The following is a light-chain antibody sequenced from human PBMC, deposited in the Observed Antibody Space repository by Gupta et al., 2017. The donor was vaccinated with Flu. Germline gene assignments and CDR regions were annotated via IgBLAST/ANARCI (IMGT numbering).Light chain of an antibody. Sequence: TSSNVGGYNFVCWYQQHPDKAPMVMIYDVSKRPSGVPDRFAGSKSGNAASLTISGLQADDEAYYYCCSYAGSYTRVFGGGTKLTVL. CDR1: SSNVGGYNF. J-gene: IGLJ2*01. V-gene: IGLV2-11*01. CDR2: DVS. CDR3: CSYAGSYTRV.